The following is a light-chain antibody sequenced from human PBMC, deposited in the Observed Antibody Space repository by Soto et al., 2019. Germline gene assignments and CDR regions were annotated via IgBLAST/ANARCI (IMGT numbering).Light chain of an antibody. CDR2: NTM. CDR1: DGPVTSGHD. J-gene: IGLJ2*01. CDR3: LLTYSGGRV. V-gene: IGLV7-46*01. Sequence: QAVVTQEPSLTVSPGGTVTLTCGSSDGPVTSGHDPYWYQQRPGQVPRTLIYNTMNRQSWAPARFSGSLVGVKAALTLSGAQPEDEAYYYCLLTYSGGRVFGGGTKLTVL.